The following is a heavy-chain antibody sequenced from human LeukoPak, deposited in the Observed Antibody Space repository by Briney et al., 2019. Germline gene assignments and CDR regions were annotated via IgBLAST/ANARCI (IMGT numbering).Heavy chain of an antibody. D-gene: IGHD2-21*02. CDR1: GGSISSHY. V-gene: IGHV4-59*11. CDR3: ARYCGGDCYSSAFDI. CDR2: IYYSGST. Sequence: SETLSLTCTVSGGSISSHYWSWIRQPPGKGLEWIGYIYYSGSTNYNPSLKSRATISVDTSKNQFSLKLSSVTAADTAVYYCARYCGGDCYSSAFDIWGQGTMVTVSS. J-gene: IGHJ3*02.